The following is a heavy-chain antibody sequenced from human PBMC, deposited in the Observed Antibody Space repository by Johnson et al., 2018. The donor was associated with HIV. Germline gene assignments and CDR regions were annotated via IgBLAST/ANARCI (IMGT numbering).Heavy chain of an antibody. D-gene: IGHD1-1*01. CDR3: AKDKLERQTFDAFDI. V-gene: IGHV3-9*01. J-gene: IGHJ3*02. Sequence: VQLVESGGGVVQPGSSLRLSCAASGFTFDDYAMHWVRQAPGKGLEWVSGISWNSGSIGYADSVKGLFTISRDNAKNSLYLQMNSLRAEDTALYYCAKDKLERQTFDAFDIWGQGTMVTVSS. CDR2: ISWNSGSI. CDR1: GFTFDDYA.